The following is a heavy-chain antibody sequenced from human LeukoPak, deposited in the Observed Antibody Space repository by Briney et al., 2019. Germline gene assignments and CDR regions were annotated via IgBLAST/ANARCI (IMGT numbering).Heavy chain of an antibody. CDR2: ISGSGGST. CDR3: AKLYCSSASCKGGWFDP. D-gene: IGHD2-2*01. V-gene: IGHV3-23*01. CDR1: GFTFSNYW. Sequence: GGSLRLSCAASGFTFSNYWMSWVRQAPGKGLEWVSAISGSGGSTYYADSVKGRVTISTDNSKNTLYLQMNSLSAEDTAVYYCAKLYCSSASCKGGWFDPWGQGTLVTVSS. J-gene: IGHJ5*02.